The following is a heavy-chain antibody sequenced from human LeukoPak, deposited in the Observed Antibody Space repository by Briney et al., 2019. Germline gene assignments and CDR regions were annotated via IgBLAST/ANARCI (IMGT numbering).Heavy chain of an antibody. CDR3: ARARSGSSTRLAGWFDP. Sequence: ASVKVSCKASGYTFTGYYMHWVRQAPGQGLEWVGWINPNSGGTNYAQKFQGRVTMTRDTSISTAYMELSRLRSDDTAVYYCARARSGSSTRLAGWFDPWGQGTLVTVSS. CDR1: GYTFTGYY. CDR2: INPNSGGT. D-gene: IGHD2-2*01. V-gene: IGHV1-2*02. J-gene: IGHJ5*02.